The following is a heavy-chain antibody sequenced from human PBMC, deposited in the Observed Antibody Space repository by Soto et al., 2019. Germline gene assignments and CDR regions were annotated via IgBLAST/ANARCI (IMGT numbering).Heavy chain of an antibody. V-gene: IGHV1-3*01. CDR3: ATDTIHDRRYFDL. J-gene: IGHJ2*01. CDR1: GYTFTSYA. CDR2: INAGNGNT. Sequence: ASVKVSCKASGYTFTSYAMHWVRQAPGQRLEWMGWINAGNGNTKYSQKFQGRVTMTEDTSTDTAYMELSSLRSEDTAVYYCATDTIHDRRYFDLWGRGTLVTVSS.